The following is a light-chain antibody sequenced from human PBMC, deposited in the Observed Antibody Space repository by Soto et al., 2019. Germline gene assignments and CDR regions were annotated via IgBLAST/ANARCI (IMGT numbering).Light chain of an antibody. CDR3: SSYTTGMTI. V-gene: IGLV2-18*02. CDR1: SSDVGASNR. J-gene: IGLJ2*01. CDR2: EVN. Sequence: QSALTQPPSVSGSPGQSVTISCAGTSSDVGASNRVSWYQQPPGTAPKLLIYEVNNRPSGVPNRFSGSKSGNTASLTISGLQTEDEADYYCSSYTTGMTIFGGGTKLTVL.